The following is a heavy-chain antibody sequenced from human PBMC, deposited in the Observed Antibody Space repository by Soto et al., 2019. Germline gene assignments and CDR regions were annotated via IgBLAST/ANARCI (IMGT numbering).Heavy chain of an antibody. Sequence: QVQLQESGPGLVKPSQTLSLTCTVSGDSMGSGGYYWTWIRQPPGKGLEWIGDIYYIGTTFYNPSLENRVNISIDTSKNHFSLRLTSVTAADTAVYYCSRGSTYYGFLTWGQGTLVTVSS. J-gene: IGHJ5*02. CDR3: SRGSTYYGFLT. V-gene: IGHV4-30-4*01. CDR1: GDSMGSGGYY. CDR2: IYYIGTT. D-gene: IGHD3-10*01.